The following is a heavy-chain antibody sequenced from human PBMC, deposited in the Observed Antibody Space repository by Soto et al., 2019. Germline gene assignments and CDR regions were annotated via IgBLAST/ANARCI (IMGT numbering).Heavy chain of an antibody. J-gene: IGHJ4*02. CDR3: ANYYDSSGYPDY. CDR2: ISGSGFKK. CDR1: GFIFENFG. D-gene: IGHD3-22*01. V-gene: IGHV3-23*01. Sequence: PVGSLRLSCAASGFIFENFGMSWVRQAPGKGLEWISSISGSGFKKYYADSVKGRFTISRDNSKNTLYLQMNSLRAEDTAVYYCANYYDSSGYPDYWGQGTLVTVSS.